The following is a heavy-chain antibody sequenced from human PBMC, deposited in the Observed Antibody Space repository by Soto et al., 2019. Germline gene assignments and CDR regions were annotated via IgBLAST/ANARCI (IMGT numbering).Heavy chain of an antibody. V-gene: IGHV4-39*01. J-gene: IGHJ4*02. Sequence: SETLSLTCTVSGGSISSSSYYWGWIRQPPGKGLEWIGSIYYSGSTYYNPSLKSRVTISVDTSKNQFSLKLSSVTAADTAVNYCARESSSDDVDYWGQGTLVTVSS. CDR3: ARESSSDDVDY. CDR1: GGSISSSSYY. D-gene: IGHD1-1*01. CDR2: IYYSGST.